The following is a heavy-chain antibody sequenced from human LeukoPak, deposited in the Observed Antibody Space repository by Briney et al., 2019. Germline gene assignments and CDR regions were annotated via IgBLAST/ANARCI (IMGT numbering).Heavy chain of an antibody. CDR3: ARGTAFDI. V-gene: IGHV6-1*01. CDR2: IYYRSQFYN. D-gene: IGHD1-14*01. J-gene: IGHJ3*02. Sequence: SQTLSLTCAISGDSVSSTNVGWNWIRQSPSSGLEWLGRIYYRSQFYNDYADSVKGRITITPDTSKNQFSLQLSSLTPDDTAVYYCARGTAFDIWGQGTMVTVSS. CDR1: GDSVSSTNVG.